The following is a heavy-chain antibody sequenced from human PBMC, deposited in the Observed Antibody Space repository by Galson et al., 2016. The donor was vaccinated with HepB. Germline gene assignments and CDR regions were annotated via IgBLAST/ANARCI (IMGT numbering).Heavy chain of an antibody. CDR2: IYWDDDT. J-gene: IGHJ4*02. CDR1: GESLSTSGVG. V-gene: IGHV2-5*02. CDR3: AHSRAGELFFDY. Sequence: PALVKPTQTLTLTCSISGESLSTSGVGVGWIRQPPGKARESLALIYWDDDTRYSPSLRIRLTITKDTSKNQAVLTMTNMDPVDTATYYCAHSRAGELFFDYWGQGTLVTVSS. D-gene: IGHD3-10*01.